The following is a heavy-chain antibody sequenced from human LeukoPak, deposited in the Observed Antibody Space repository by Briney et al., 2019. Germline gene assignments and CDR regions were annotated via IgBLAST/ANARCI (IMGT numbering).Heavy chain of an antibody. Sequence: GGSLRLSCAASGFTLSSYAMSWVRQAPGKGPEWVSAISGSGGSTYYADSVKGRFTISRDNSKNTLYLQMNSLRAEDTAVYYCAKVRDYDFWSGYSFDYWGQGTLVTVSS. J-gene: IGHJ4*02. CDR3: AKVRDYDFWSGYSFDY. D-gene: IGHD3-3*01. CDR1: GFTLSSYA. V-gene: IGHV3-23*01. CDR2: ISGSGGST.